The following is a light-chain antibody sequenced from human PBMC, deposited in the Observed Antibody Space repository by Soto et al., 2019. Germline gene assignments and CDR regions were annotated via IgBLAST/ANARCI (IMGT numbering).Light chain of an antibody. CDR1: QYIRTY. J-gene: IGKJ2*01. Sequence: DVQRTQSPSSLSASVGDRVTITCRASQYIRTYLNWYQQKPGKAPKLLICATSTLHNGVPSRFSGSGSGTDFTLTISSLQPEDFATYYCQQTDDTPYTFGQGTKLEIK. CDR2: ATS. V-gene: IGKV1-39*01. CDR3: QQTDDTPYT.